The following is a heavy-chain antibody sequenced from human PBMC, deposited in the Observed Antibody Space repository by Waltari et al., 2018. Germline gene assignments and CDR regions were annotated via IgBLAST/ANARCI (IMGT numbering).Heavy chain of an antibody. CDR2: IYYSGST. CDR1: GGPISSSSYY. J-gene: IGHJ3*02. V-gene: IGHV4-39*07. CDR3: ARVYTVTKGFDAFDI. Sequence: QLQLQESGPGLVKPSETLSLTCTVSGGPISSSSYYWGWIRQPPGKGLEWIGSIYYSGSTYYNPSLKSRVTISVDTSKNQFSLKLSSVTAADTAVYYCARVYTVTKGFDAFDIWGQGTMVTVSS. D-gene: IGHD4-17*01.